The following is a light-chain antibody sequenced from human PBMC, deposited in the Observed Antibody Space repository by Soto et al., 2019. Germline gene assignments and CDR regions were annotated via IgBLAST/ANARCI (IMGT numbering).Light chain of an antibody. V-gene: IGKV3-15*01. Sequence: EIVLTQSPSTLSLSPGERATLSCRASQSVSSNLAWYQQKPGQAPRLLIYGASTRATGIPARFSGSGPGTEFTLTISSLQSEDFAVYYCQHYNNWPRTFGQGTKVDIK. J-gene: IGKJ1*01. CDR2: GAS. CDR1: QSVSSN. CDR3: QHYNNWPRT.